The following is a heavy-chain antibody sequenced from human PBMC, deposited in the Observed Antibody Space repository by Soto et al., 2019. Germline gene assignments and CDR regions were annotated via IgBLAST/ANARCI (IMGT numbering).Heavy chain of an antibody. V-gene: IGHV4-39*07. Sequence: SETLSLTCTVSGGSITSSSYYWGWIRQPPGKGLEWIGSIYYSGSTYYNPSLKSRVTISVDTSKNQFSLKLSSVTAADTAVYYCARAGAATLSDYWGQGTLVTVSS. D-gene: IGHD2-15*01. CDR1: GGSITSSSYY. CDR2: IYYSGST. CDR3: ARAGAATLSDY. J-gene: IGHJ4*02.